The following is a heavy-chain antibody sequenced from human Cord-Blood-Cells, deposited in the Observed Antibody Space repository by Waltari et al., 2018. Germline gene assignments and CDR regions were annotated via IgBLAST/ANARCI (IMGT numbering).Heavy chain of an antibody. D-gene: IGHD3-10*01. CDR3: ARDRGVY. V-gene: IGHV3-30-3*01. Sequence: QVQLVEAGGGVVQPGRSLGPPCEASGFPFSSYSMPWVRQAPGKGLEWVAVISYDGSNKYYADSVKGRFTISRDNSKNTLYLQRNSLRAEDTAVYYCARDRGVYWGQGTLVTVSS. CDR2: ISYDGSNK. J-gene: IGHJ4*02. CDR1: GFPFSSYS.